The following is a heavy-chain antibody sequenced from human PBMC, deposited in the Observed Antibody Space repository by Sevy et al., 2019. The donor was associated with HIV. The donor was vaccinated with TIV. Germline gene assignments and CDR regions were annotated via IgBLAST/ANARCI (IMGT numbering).Heavy chain of an antibody. CDR1: GGSISSGIYY. D-gene: IGHD3-16*01. Sequence: SETLSLTCTVSGGSISSGIYYWTWIRQPAGKGLEWIGRIYTSGGTSGTTDYNPSLKSRVTMSVVTSKNQFSLKMTSVTAADTAVYFCAREDPLGNIDSWGQGTRVTVSS. CDR2: IYTSGGT. V-gene: IGHV4-61*02. CDR3: AREDPLGNIDS. J-gene: IGHJ4*02.